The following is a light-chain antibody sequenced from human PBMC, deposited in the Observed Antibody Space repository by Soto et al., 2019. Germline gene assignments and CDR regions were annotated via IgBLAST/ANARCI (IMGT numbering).Light chain of an antibody. CDR1: ASDIGGYTF. V-gene: IGLV2-8*01. CDR3: SAHGGTHPYV. Sequence: QSALTQPPSASGSPGQSVAISCTGTASDIGGYTFVSWYQQHPGKAPKLLIYDVNKRPSGVPDRLSGSKSGNTASLTVSGLQAEHDADYYFSAHGGTHPYVFGTGTKLTVL. CDR2: DVN. J-gene: IGLJ1*01.